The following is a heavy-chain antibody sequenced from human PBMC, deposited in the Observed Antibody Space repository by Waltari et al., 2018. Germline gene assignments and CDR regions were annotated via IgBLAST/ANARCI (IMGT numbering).Heavy chain of an antibody. D-gene: IGHD3-22*01. CDR3: AKSDSSGYLVGY. V-gene: IGHV3-23*03. Sequence: EVQLLESGGGLVQPGGSLRLSCAASGFTFSSYAMSWVRQAPGKGLEWVSVIYSGGSTYYADSVKGRFTISRDNSKNTLYLQMNSLRAEDTAVYYCAKSDSSGYLVGYWGQGTLVTVSS. CDR1: GFTFSSYA. CDR2: IYSGGST. J-gene: IGHJ4*02.